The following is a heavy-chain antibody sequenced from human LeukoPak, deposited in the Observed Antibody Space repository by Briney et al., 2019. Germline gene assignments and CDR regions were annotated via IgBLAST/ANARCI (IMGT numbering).Heavy chain of an antibody. V-gene: IGHV3-21*01. Sequence: GGSLRLSCAASGFTFSSYSMNWVRQAPGKGLEWVSSISSSSSYIYYADSVKGRFTISRDNAKNSLYLQMNSLRAEDTAVYYCANMRRGYCSSTSCYAYYYMDVWGKGTTVTVSS. J-gene: IGHJ6*03. CDR1: GFTFSSYS. D-gene: IGHD2-2*01. CDR2: ISSSSSYI. CDR3: ANMRRGYCSSTSCYAYYYMDV.